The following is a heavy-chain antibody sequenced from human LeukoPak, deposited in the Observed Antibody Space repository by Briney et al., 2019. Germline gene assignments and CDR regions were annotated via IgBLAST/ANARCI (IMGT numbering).Heavy chain of an antibody. CDR2: TSSDLDVK. V-gene: IGHV3-30-3*01. Sequence: GGSLGLSCAASGFTFRNYVIHWVRQAPGKGLEWVAVTSSDLDVKLYADSVKGRFTISRDNSRSTLYLQMNSLRPEDTAIYYCAREGYYGSGSPPSLYFDYWGQGTLVTVSS. J-gene: IGHJ4*02. CDR3: AREGYYGSGSPPSLYFDY. D-gene: IGHD3-10*01. CDR1: GFTFRNYV.